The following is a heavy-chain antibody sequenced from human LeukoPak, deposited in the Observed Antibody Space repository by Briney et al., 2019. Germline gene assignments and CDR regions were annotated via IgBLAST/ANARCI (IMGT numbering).Heavy chain of an antibody. CDR3: ARGLDY. Sequence: PGGSLRLSCAACGFTFSNYWMTLVRQAPGKGLEWVANIKQDGSEKYYVDSVKGRFTISRDNAKSLMSLQMNSLRAEDTAVYYCARGLDYWGQGTLVTVSS. CDR2: IKQDGSEK. V-gene: IGHV3-7*05. J-gene: IGHJ4*02. CDR1: GFTFSNYW.